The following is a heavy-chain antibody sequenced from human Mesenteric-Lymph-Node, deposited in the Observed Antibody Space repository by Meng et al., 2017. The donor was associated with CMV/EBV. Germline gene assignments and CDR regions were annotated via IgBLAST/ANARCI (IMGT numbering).Heavy chain of an antibody. J-gene: IGHJ4*02. Sequence: GGSLRLSCAASGFTFDDYTMHWVRQAPGKGLEWISLTIWGDGGSYYADSVKGRFTISRDNSKNSLYLQMNGLRTEDTAFYYCAKDYNPISAAGTPAYWGQGTLVTVSS. CDR1: GFTFDDYT. V-gene: IGHV3-43*01. CDR2: TIWGDGGS. D-gene: IGHD6-13*01. CDR3: AKDYNPISAAGTPAY.